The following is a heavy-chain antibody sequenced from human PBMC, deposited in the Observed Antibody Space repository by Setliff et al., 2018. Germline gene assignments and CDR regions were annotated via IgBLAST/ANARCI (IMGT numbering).Heavy chain of an antibody. CDR1: GGTFSSYA. CDR3: ARAYFRAAGYWYFDL. Sequence: GASVKVSCKASGGTFSSYAISWVRQAPGQGLEWMGRIIPIFGTANYAQKFQGRVTITADKSTSTAYMELSSLRSEDTAVYYCARAYFRAAGYWYFDLWGRGTLVTVSS. D-gene: IGHD6-13*01. CDR2: IIPIFGTA. V-gene: IGHV1-69*06. J-gene: IGHJ2*01.